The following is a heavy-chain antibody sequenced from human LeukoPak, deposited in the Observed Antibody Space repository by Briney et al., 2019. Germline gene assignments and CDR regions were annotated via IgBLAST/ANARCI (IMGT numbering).Heavy chain of an antibody. CDR1: GYSLGKNYY. CDR2: IYGTGST. D-gene: IGHD3-16*01. V-gene: IGHV4-38-2*01. Sequence: SETLSPTCAVSGYSLGKNYYWGWIRQPPGKGLEWIGRIYGTGSTSYNPSLMNRVTMSVDTSKNRFSLKLTSVTAADTAVYYCARYDSRGSASTRFDYWGQGILVTISS. J-gene: IGHJ4*02. CDR3: ARYDSRGSASTRFDY.